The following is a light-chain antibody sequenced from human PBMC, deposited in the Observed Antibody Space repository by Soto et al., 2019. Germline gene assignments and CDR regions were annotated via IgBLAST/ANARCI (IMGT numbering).Light chain of an antibody. CDR1: SSNIGSET. CDR2: SSN. V-gene: IGLV1-44*01. CDR3: EAWDYSLNARV. Sequence: QSVLTQPPSASGTPGQRVSIYCSGISSNIGSETVNWYQQFPGTAPKLLIYSSNQRPSGVPDRFSGSKSGTSAFLDISGLQSEDVAEYYCEAWDYSLNARVFGTGTKVTVL. J-gene: IGLJ1*01.